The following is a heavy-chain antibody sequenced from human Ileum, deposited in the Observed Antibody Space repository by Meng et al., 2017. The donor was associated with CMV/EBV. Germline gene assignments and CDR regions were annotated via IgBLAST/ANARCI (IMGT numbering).Heavy chain of an antibody. D-gene: IGHD5-24*01. CDR3: ASGRLQFTPSALQH. V-gene: IGHV4-34*02. CDR1: GEPLNGFF. Sequence: QGQLQQWVAGLLKPSETSALTCAVSGEPLNGFFCSWIRQPPGRGLEWIGEVNNRGRTNYNPSLKSRLTISIDTSKRQLSLMVTSVTAADSAIYYCASGRLQFTPSALQHWGPGTLVTVSS. J-gene: IGHJ1*01. CDR2: VNNRGRT.